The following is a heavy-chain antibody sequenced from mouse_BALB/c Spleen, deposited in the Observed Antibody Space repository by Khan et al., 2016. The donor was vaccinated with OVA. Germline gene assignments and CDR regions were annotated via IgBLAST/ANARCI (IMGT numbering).Heavy chain of an antibody. J-gene: IGHJ3*01. D-gene: IGHD2-14*01. CDR2: MISSGYT. CDR1: GDSISSGY. CDR3: ARSNYWYAFAY. V-gene: IGHV3-8*02. Sequence: EVQLQESGPSLVQPSQTLSLTCSVTGDSISSGYWSWIRKFPGNKLEYMGYMISSGYTYYNPSLKSRLSITRHTSKNQYYLQWNSVTTEDTATYYCARSNYWYAFAYWGQGTLVTVSA.